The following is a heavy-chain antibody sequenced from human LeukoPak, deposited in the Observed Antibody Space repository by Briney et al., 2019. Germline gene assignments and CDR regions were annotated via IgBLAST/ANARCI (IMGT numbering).Heavy chain of an antibody. CDR1: GFTFSSYS. D-gene: IGHD2-2*02. CDR2: ISSSSSYI. CDR3: ARGGCSSTSCNTVEYYYYYYMDV. Sequence: GGSLRLSCAASGFTFSSYSMNWVRQAPGKGLEWVSSISSSSSYIYYADSVKGRFTISRDNAKNSLYLQMNSLRAEDTAVYYCARGGCSSTSCNTVEYYYYYYMDVWGKGTTVTVSS. V-gene: IGHV3-21*01. J-gene: IGHJ6*03.